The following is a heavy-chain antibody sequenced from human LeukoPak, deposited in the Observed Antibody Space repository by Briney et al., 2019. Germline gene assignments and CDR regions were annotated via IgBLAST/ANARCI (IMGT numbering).Heavy chain of an antibody. V-gene: IGHV3-64*01. CDR1: GFTFSSYA. CDR3: ARGTGYSYGYGFDY. Sequence: GGSLRLSCAASGFTFSSYAMHWVRQAPGKGLEYVSAISSNGGSTYYANSVKGRFTISRDNSKNTLYLQMGSLRAEDMAVYYCARGTGYSYGYGFDYWGQGTLVTVS. CDR2: ISSNGGST. D-gene: IGHD5-18*01. J-gene: IGHJ4*02.